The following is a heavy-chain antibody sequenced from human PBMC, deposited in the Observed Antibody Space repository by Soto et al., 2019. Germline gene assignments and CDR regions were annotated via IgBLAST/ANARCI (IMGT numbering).Heavy chain of an antibody. D-gene: IGHD2-2*01. CDR3: ARQYYASRTHSRGMDV. CDR2: TYYRSKWYN. CDR1: VDRVSSNSAA. J-gene: IGHJ6*02. V-gene: IGHV6-1*01. Sequence: PSQTLSLTCAISVDRVSSNSAAWNWSRQSPSRGLEWLGRTYYRSKWYNEYAASVNSRITINPDTSKNQFSLQLKSVTPEDTAVYYCARQYYASRTHSRGMDVLGQGTTVTVS.